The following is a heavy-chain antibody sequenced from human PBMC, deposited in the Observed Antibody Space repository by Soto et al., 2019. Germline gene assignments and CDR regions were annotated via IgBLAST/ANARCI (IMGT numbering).Heavy chain of an antibody. CDR3: ARALREELPIYYFDS. J-gene: IGHJ4*02. CDR1: GFSLSKARMG. Sequence: QVTLKESGPVLVKPTETLTLTCTVSGFSLSKARMGVSWIRQPPGQALEWLAHIFWNDERSYNTSLKSRLTISRDTSKSQVVLTMTNVDPVDTGTYFCARALREELPIYYFDSWGQGTLVTVSS. V-gene: IGHV2-26*01. D-gene: IGHD1-7*01. CDR2: IFWNDER.